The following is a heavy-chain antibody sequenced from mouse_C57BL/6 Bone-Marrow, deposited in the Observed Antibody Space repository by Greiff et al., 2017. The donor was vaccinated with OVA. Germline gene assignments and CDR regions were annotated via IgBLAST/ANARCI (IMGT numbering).Heavy chain of an antibody. Sequence: QVQLQQSDAELVKPGASVKISCKVSGYTFTDHTIHWMKQRHEQGLDWIGYIYPRDGSTKYNEKFKGKATLPAEKSASTAYMQLNSLTSGDSAVYFCSRRVDYYAMDYWGQGTSVTVSS. V-gene: IGHV1-78*01. D-gene: IGHD1-1*01. CDR1: GYTFTDHT. CDR2: IYPRDGST. J-gene: IGHJ4*01. CDR3: SRRVDYYAMDY.